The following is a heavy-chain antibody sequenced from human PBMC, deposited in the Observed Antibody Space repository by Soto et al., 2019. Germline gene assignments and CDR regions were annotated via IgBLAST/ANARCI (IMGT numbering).Heavy chain of an antibody. J-gene: IGHJ5*02. Sequence: GESLKISCGASGYSFPGFWIGWVRQMPGKGLEWMGIIYPGDSDTRYSPSFQGQVTISADKSISTAYLQWSSLKASDTAMYYCARHGYDSSGYYHWFDPWGQGTLVTVSS. V-gene: IGHV5-51*01. CDR3: ARHGYDSSGYYHWFDP. CDR1: GYSFPGFW. CDR2: IYPGDSDT. D-gene: IGHD3-22*01.